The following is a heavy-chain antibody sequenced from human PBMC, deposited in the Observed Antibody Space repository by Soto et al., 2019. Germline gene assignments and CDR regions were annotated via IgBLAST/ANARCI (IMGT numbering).Heavy chain of an antibody. D-gene: IGHD4-17*01. Sequence: SETMDITSAFYGGSFSGYYCGWIRQPPGKGLEWIGSFYYSESTYFNPSLKSRVTISVDTSKNQFSLKLSAVTAADTAVYYCARRSTVTYDYWGQGILVTVSS. CDR3: ARRSTVTYDY. V-gene: IGHV4-34*01. CDR2: FYYSEST. J-gene: IGHJ4*02. CDR1: GGSFSGYY.